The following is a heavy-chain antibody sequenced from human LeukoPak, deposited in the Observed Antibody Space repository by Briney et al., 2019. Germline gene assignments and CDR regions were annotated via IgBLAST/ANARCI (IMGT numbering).Heavy chain of an antibody. CDR3: ARDLGEDTTMIFFDF. D-gene: IGHD5-18*01. J-gene: IGHJ4*02. CDR1: SYTFTSFG. V-gene: IGHV1-18*01. Sequence: GASVKVSCKASSYTFTSFGISWVRQAPGQGLEWMGWISAYNGNRKYAQKVQGRVTMTTDTSTSTAYMELRSLRSDDTAVYYCARDLGEDTTMIFFDFWGQGTLVTVSS. CDR2: ISAYNGNR.